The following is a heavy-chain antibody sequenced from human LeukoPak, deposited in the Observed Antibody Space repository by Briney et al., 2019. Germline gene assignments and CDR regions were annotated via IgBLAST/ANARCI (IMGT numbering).Heavy chain of an antibody. Sequence: SETLSLTCAVYGGSFSGYYWSWIRQPPGKGLEWIGEINHSGGTNYNPSLKSRVTISVDTSKNQFSLKLSSVTAADTAVYYCARKRYYYDSSGLPDYWGQGTLVTVSS. CDR1: GGSFSGYY. CDR3: ARKRYYYDSSGLPDY. D-gene: IGHD3-22*01. V-gene: IGHV4-34*01. CDR2: INHSGGT. J-gene: IGHJ4*02.